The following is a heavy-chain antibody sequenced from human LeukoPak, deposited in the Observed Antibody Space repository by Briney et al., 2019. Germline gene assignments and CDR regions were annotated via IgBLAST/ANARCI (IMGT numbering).Heavy chain of an antibody. J-gene: IGHJ4*02. D-gene: IGHD6-13*01. Sequence: SETLSLTCTVSGGSITSSDYWWAWIRLPPGRGLEWIGSIYYSGSTYYNPPLKSRATISVDTSKNQFSLKLSSVTAADAAVYFCARRSSSWYYFEDWGQGTLVTVSS. V-gene: IGHV4-39*07. CDR2: IYYSGST. CDR3: ARRSSSWYYFED. CDR1: GGSITSSDYW.